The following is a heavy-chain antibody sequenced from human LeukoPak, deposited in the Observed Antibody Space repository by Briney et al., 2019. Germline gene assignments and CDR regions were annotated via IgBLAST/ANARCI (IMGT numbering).Heavy chain of an antibody. J-gene: IGHJ1*01. V-gene: IGHV3-23*01. CDR3: AKSEAGAYSPEYFQH. D-gene: IGHD2-15*01. Sequence: PGGSLRLSCAASGFTFRDYAMTWVRQAPGKGLDWVSGISGTGGTAYYADSVKGRFTISRDNSKNTLYLQMNSLRAEDTAKYYCAKSEAGAYSPEYFQHWALGTLVTVSS. CDR1: GFTFRDYA. CDR2: ISGTGGTA.